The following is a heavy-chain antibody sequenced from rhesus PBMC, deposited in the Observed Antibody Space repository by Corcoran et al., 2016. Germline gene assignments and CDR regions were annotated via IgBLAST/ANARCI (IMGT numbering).Heavy chain of an antibody. CDR1: GGSISSNY. Sequence: QLQLQESGPGLVKPSETLSLTCAVSGGSISSNYWSWIRQPPGKGLEWIGRISGSGGSTAHNPPPKSRVHLSTDPSKNQCSLKLSSVTAADTAVYYCARGPRTYYSGSYYQNYFDYWGQGVLVTVSS. CDR2: ISGSGGST. V-gene: IGHV4-173*01. J-gene: IGHJ4*01. D-gene: IGHD3-16*01. CDR3: ARGPRTYYSGSYYQNYFDY.